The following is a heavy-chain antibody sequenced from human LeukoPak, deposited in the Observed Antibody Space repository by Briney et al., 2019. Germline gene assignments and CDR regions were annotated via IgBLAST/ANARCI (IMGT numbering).Heavy chain of an antibody. J-gene: IGHJ5*02. CDR1: GGTFSSYA. D-gene: IGHD2-2*01. CDR2: IIPIFGTA. CDR3: ARPIYCSSTSCYGNWFDP. Sequence: GASVKVSCKASGGTFSSYAISWVRQAPGQGLEWMGGIIPIFGTANYAQKFQGRVTITADESTSTAYMELSSLRPEDTAVYYCARPIYCSSTSCYGNWFDPWGQGTLVTVSS. V-gene: IGHV1-69*13.